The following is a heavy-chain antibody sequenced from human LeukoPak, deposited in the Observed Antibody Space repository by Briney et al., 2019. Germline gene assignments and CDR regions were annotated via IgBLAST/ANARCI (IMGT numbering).Heavy chain of an antibody. J-gene: IGHJ4*02. CDR3: ARGVVGQYGSGSSAFDY. Sequence: PSETLSLTCTVSGGSISSGDYYWNWIRQHPGKGLEWIGYIYYSGSTYYNPSLKSRLTISVDTSKNQFSLKLSSLTAADTAVYYCARGVVGQYGSGSSAFDYWGQGTLVTVSS. CDR1: GGSISSGDYY. D-gene: IGHD3-10*01. CDR2: IYYSGST. V-gene: IGHV4-31*03.